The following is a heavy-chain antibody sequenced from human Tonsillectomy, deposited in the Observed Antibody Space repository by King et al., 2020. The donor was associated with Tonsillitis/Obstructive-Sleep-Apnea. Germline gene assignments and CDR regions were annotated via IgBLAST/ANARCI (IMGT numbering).Heavy chain of an antibody. Sequence: VQLQQWGAGLLKPSETLSLTCAVYGGSFSGYYWSWIRQPPGKGLEWIGEINHSGSTNYNPSLKSRVTISVDTSKNQLSLKLSSVTAADTAVYYCARGRGYSYGTEPGGYRAVAGSYYYYGMDVWGQGTTVTVSS. V-gene: IGHV4-34*01. J-gene: IGHJ6*02. D-gene: IGHD5-18*01. CDR3: ARGRGYSYGTEPGGYRAVAGSYYYYGMDV. CDR2: INHSGST. CDR1: GGSFSGYY.